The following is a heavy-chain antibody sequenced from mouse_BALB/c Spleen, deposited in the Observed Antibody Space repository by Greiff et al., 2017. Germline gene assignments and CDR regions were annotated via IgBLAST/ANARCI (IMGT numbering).Heavy chain of an antibody. D-gene: IGHD1-1*01. V-gene: IGHV5-12-2*01. CDR3: ARQAPDYGYAMDY. J-gene: IGHJ4*01. CDR2: ISNGGGST. CDR1: GFTFSSYT. Sequence: EVQLVESGGGLVQPGGSRKLSCAASGFTFSSYTMSWVRQTPEKRLEWVAYISNGGGSTYYPDTVKGRFTISRDNAKNTLYLQMSSLKSEDTAMYYCARQAPDYGYAMDYWGQGTSVTVSS.